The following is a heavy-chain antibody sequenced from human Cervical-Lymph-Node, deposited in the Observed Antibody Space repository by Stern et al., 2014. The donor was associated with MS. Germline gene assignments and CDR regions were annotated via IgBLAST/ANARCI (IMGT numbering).Heavy chain of an antibody. J-gene: IGHJ5*02. CDR2: IYYSGST. D-gene: IGHD3-22*01. CDR1: GGSISSGGYY. V-gene: IGHV4-31*01. CDR3: ARGPSTYYYDSSGYGEGGWFDP. Sequence: QVQLQESGPGLVKPSQTLSLTCTVSGGSISSGGYYWSWIRQHPGKGLEWIGYIYYSGSTYYNPSLKSLVTISVDTSKNQFSLKLSSVTAADTAVYYCARGPSTYYYDSSGYGEGGWFDPWGQGTLVTVSS.